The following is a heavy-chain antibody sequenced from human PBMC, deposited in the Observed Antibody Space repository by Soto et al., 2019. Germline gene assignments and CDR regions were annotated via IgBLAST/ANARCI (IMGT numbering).Heavy chain of an antibody. CDR2: LGHRART. CDR3: VRDSGEGWTDY. CDR1: GVSIRSTNW. Sequence: VQLQESGPGLVKPSGTLSLTCAVSGVSIRSTNWWIWVRQLPGQVLVWIGELGHRARTNYNPSLKRRGTMTVDKPKNQFPLTLSAVTAADTAAYYCVRDSGEGWTDYWGQGTLVTVSS. D-gene: IGHD3-10*01. V-gene: IGHV4-4*02. J-gene: IGHJ4*02.